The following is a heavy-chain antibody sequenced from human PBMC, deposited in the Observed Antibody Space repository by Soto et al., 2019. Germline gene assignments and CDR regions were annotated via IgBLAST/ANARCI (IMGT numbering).Heavy chain of an antibody. CDR3: TTYYYYDSSGYSDYFDY. Sequence: PGGSLRLSCAASGFTFSGSAMHWVRQASGKGLEWVGRIRSKAKSYATAYAASVKGRFTISRDDSKNSAYLQINSLKTEDTAVFYCTTYYYYDSSGYSDYFDYWGQGTLVTVSS. CDR2: IRSKAKSYAT. V-gene: IGHV3-73*01. D-gene: IGHD3-22*01. J-gene: IGHJ4*02. CDR1: GFTFSGSA.